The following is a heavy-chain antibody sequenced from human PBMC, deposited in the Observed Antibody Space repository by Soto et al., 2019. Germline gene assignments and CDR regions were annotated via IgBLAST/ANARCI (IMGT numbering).Heavy chain of an antibody. D-gene: IGHD2-21*02. CDR2: IIPIFGTA. J-gene: IGHJ5*02. CDR3: ARAYCGGDCYSWRGWFDP. CDR1: GGTFSSYA. Sequence: PSVKVSCKASGGTFSSYAISWVRQAPGQGLEWMGGIIPIFGTANYAQKFQGRVTITADESTSTAYMELSSLRSEDTAVYYCARAYCGGDCYSWRGWFDPWGQGTLVTVSS. V-gene: IGHV1-69*01.